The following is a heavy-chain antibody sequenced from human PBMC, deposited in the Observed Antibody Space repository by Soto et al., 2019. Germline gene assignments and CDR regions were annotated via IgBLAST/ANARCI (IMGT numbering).Heavy chain of an antibody. CDR1: GGSIGSGGYY. CDR3: ARVGRYCSGGSCPEYFQH. V-gene: IGHV4-31*03. D-gene: IGHD2-15*01. CDR2: IYYSGST. Sequence: SETLSLTCTVSGGSIGSGGYYWSWIRQHPGKGLEWIGYIYYSGSTYYNPSLKSRVTISVDTSKNQFSLKLSSVTAADTAVYYCARVGRYCSGGSCPEYFQHWGQGTLVTVSS. J-gene: IGHJ1*01.